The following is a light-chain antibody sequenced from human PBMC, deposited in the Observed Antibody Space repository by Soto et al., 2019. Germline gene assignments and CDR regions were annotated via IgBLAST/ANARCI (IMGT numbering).Light chain of an antibody. CDR2: GAS. CDR1: QSISTN. V-gene: IGKV3-15*01. Sequence: EIVMTQSPATLSVSPGDRATLSCRASQSISTNLAWYQQRLGQAPRLLIYGASSRATGTPARFSGSGSGTEFTLTISRLQSEDFAVYYCQQYNDWPPWTFGQGTKVEIK. CDR3: QQYNDWPPWT. J-gene: IGKJ1*01.